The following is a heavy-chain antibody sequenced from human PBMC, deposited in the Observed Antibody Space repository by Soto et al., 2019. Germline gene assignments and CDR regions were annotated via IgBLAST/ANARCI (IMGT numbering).Heavy chain of an antibody. D-gene: IGHD3-10*01. CDR2: ISSNGGST. CDR3: MKGSQYYYGSGSYYNDAFDI. V-gene: IGHV3-64D*09. J-gene: IGHJ3*02. CDR1: GFTFSSYA. Sequence: GGSLRLSCSASGFTFSSYAMHWVRQAPGKGLEYVSAISSNGGSTYYADSVKGRFTIARDNSKNTLYLQMSSLRAEDTAVYYCMKGSQYYYGSGSYYNDAFDIWGQGTMVTVSS.